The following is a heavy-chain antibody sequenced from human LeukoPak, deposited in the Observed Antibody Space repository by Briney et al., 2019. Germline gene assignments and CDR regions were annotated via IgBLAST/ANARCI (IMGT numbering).Heavy chain of an antibody. CDR2: ISTSSSYI. CDR3: ARRSIGYDY. CDR1: GFTFSTYS. J-gene: IGHJ4*02. D-gene: IGHD3-10*01. V-gene: IGHV3-21*01. Sequence: GGSLRLSCAASGFTFSTYSMNWVRQAPGKGLEWVSSISTSSSYIKYADSVKGRFTISRDNARNSLSLQINSLTAEDTAVYYCARRSIGYDYWGQGTLVTVSS.